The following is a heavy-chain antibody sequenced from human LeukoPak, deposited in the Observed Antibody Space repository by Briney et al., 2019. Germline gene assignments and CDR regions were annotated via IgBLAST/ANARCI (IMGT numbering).Heavy chain of an antibody. CDR2: SEGDDTTT. D-gene: IGHD3-3*02. J-gene: IGHJ5*02. CDR3: AKLDWFDP. V-gene: IGHV3-74*03. CDR1: GSSVGNYW. Sequence: GGSLRLSCADSGSSVGNYWMHGVRQAPGKGLVWVSRSEGDDTTTTYADSVKGRFTVSRDNAKNTVYLQMNSLRVEDTAVYYFAKLDWFDPWGQGTLVTVSP.